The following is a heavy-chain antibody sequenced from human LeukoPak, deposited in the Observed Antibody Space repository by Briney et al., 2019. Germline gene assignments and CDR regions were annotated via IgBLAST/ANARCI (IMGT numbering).Heavy chain of an antibody. J-gene: IGHJ4*02. CDR2: IRYDGSNK. CDR3: AKSPLYDILTGRTSYFDY. D-gene: IGHD3-9*01. V-gene: IGHV3-30*02. CDR1: GFTFSTYG. Sequence: TGGSLRLSCAASGFTFSTYGMHWVRQAPGKGLEWVGFIRYDGSNKNYPDSVKGRFTISRDNSRNALYLQMNSLRAEDTAVYYCAKSPLYDILTGRTSYFDYWGQGTLVTVSS.